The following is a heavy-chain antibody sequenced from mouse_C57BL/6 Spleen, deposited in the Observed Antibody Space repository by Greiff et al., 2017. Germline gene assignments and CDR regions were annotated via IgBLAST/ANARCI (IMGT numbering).Heavy chain of an antibody. D-gene: IGHD1-1*01. Sequence: QVQLKQSGAELVKPGASVKLSCKASGYTFTSYWMHWVKQRPGRGLEWIGRIDPNLGSTKYTEKFKSKATMTVDKPSSTAYMQLSSLTSEDSAVYYCASYYYGSSYDDYWGQGTTLTVSS. CDR2: IDPNLGST. V-gene: IGHV1-72*01. CDR3: ASYYYGSSYDDY. J-gene: IGHJ2*01. CDR1: GYTFTSYW.